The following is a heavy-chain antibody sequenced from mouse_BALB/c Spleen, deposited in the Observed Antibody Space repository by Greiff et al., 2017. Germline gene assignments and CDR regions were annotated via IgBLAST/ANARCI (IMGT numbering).Heavy chain of an antibody. CDR2: IDPSDSYT. Sequence: QVQLQQPGAELVKPGASVKMSCKASGYTFTSYWMHWVKQRPGQGLEWIGVIDPSDSYTSYNQKFKGKATLTVDTSSSTAYMQLSSLTSEDSAVYYCTRSGSYAMDYWGQGPQSPSPQ. J-gene: IGHJ4*01. D-gene: IGHD4-1*01. V-gene: IGHV1S127*01. CDR3: TRSGSYAMDY. CDR1: GYTFTSYW.